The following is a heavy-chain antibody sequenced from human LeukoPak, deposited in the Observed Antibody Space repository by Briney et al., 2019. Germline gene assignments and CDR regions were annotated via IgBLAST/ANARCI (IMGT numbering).Heavy chain of an antibody. CDR3: AKTQRDCSSTSCSRYFGMDV. D-gene: IGHD2-2*01. Sequence: GGSLRLSCAASGFTFSSYALTWVRQAPGKGLEWVSAISGSSDSTLFADAVKGRFAISRDNSKNTLYLQMNSLRAEDTAVYYCAKTQRDCSSTSCSRYFGMDVWGQGTTVTVSS. CDR2: ISGSSDST. CDR1: GFTFSSYA. V-gene: IGHV3-23*01. J-gene: IGHJ6*02.